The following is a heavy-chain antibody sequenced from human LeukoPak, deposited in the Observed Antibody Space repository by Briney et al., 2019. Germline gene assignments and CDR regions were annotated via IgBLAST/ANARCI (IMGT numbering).Heavy chain of an antibody. D-gene: IGHD1-26*01. CDR2: IYYSGST. CDR1: GGSISSYY. J-gene: IGHJ4*02. CDR3: ARLGLGGSYSPFDY. Sequence: SETLSLTCTVSGGSISSYYWSWIRQPPGKGLEGIGYIYYSGSTNYNPSLKSRVTISVDTSKNQFSLKLSSVTAADTAVYYWARLGLGGSYSPFDYWGQGTLVTVSS. V-gene: IGHV4-59*08.